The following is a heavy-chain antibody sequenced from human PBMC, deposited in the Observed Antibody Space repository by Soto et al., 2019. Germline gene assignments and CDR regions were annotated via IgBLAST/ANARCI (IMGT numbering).Heavy chain of an antibody. CDR3: AREYVYCGGDCYSNAFDI. J-gene: IGHJ3*02. V-gene: IGHV4-38-2*02. Sequence: SETLSLTCAVSGYSISSGYYWGWIRQPPGKGLECIASIYHSGSTYFNPSLKSRVTISVDTSKNHFSLKLNSVTAADTAVYYCAREYVYCGGDCYSNAFDIWGQGTMVTVSS. D-gene: IGHD2-21*02. CDR2: IYHSGST. CDR1: GYSISSGYY.